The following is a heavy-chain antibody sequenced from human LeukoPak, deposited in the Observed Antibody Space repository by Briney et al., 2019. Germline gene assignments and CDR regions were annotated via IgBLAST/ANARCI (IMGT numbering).Heavy chain of an antibody. CDR1: GYSFTSYW. J-gene: IGHJ4*02. D-gene: IGHD5-24*01. CDR2: IDPSDSYT. CDR3: ARASRDGYNQNFDH. V-gene: IGHV5-10-1*01. Sequence: GESLKISCQGSGYSFTSYWIFWLRQMPGKGLEWMGRIDPSDSYTNYSPSFQGHVTISADKSISTAYLQWSSLKASDTAMYYCARASRDGYNQNFDHWGQGTLVTVSS.